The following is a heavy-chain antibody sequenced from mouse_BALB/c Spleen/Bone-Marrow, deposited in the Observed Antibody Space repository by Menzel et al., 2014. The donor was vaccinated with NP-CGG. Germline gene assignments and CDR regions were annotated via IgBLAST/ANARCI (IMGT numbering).Heavy chain of an antibody. V-gene: IGHV1-62-2*01. J-gene: IGHJ4*01. CDR3: ARHEKANYGNYAMDY. CDR1: GYTFTEYI. CDR2: FYPGSGSI. D-gene: IGHD1-1*01. Sequence: VQLQQSGAELVKPGASVKLSCKASGYTFTEYIIHWVKQRSGQGLEWIGWFYPGSGSIKYNEKFKDKATLTADISSSTVYMELSRLTSEDSAVYLCARHEKANYGNYAMDYWGQGTSVTVSS.